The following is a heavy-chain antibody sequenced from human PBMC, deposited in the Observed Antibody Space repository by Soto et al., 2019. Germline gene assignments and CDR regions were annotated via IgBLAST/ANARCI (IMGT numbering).Heavy chain of an antibody. Sequence: ASVKVSCKASGGTFSSYTISWVRQAPGQGLEWMGRIIPILGIANYAQKFQGRVTITADKSKNSLYLQMNSLRAEDTAVYYCARDRDTYGHSLFDYWGQGTLVTVSS. J-gene: IGHJ4*02. CDR1: GGTFSSYT. V-gene: IGHV1-69*04. D-gene: IGHD5-18*01. CDR3: ARDRDTYGHSLFDY. CDR2: IIPILGIA.